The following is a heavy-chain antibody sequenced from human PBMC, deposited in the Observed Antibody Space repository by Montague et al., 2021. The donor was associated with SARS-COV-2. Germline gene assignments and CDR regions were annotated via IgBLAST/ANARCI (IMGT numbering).Heavy chain of an antibody. V-gene: IGHV4-59*01. CDR1: GGSISSYY. Sequence: TLSLTCTVSGGSISSYYWSWIRQPPGKGLEWIGYIYYSGSTNYNPSLKSRVTISVDTSKNQFSLKLSSVTAADTAVYYCARTPGQIAGDAFDTWGQGTMVTVSS. CDR3: ARTPGQIAGDAFDT. CDR2: IYYSGST. J-gene: IGHJ3*02. D-gene: IGHD2-21*01.